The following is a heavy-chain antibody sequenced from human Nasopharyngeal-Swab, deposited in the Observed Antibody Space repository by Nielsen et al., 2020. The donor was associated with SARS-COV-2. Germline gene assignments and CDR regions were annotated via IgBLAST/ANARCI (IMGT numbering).Heavy chain of an antibody. CDR2: IYPGDSDT. CDR1: GYSFTAYW. V-gene: IGHV5-51*01. D-gene: IGHD2-21*01. CDR3: ARHLFPCGDYYGMDV. Sequence: GESLKISCKGSGYSFTAYWIGWVRQMPGKGLEWMGIIYPGDSDTRYSPSFQGQVTISADKSISTAYLQWSSLKASDTAIYYCARHLFPCGDYYGMDVWGQGTTVTVSS. J-gene: IGHJ6*02.